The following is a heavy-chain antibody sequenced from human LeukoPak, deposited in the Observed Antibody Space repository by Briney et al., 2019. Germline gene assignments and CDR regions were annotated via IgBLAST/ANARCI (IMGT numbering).Heavy chain of an antibody. CDR2: ISYDGSNK. V-gene: IGHV3-30-3*01. J-gene: IGHJ4*02. CDR3: ARVPMVAAAGEMDY. D-gene: IGHD6-13*01. Sequence: GGSLRLSCAASGFTFSSYAMHWVRQAPGKGLEWVAVISYDGSNKYYADSVKGRFTISRDNSKNTLYLQMNSLRAEDTAVYYCARVPMVAAAGEMDYWGQGTLVTVSS. CDR1: GFTFSSYA.